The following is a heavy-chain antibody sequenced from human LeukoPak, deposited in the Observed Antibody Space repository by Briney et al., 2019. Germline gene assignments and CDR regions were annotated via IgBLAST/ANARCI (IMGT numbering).Heavy chain of an antibody. D-gene: IGHD3-3*01. CDR3: ARDTITIFGVVTPAGAFDI. V-gene: IGHV4-39*07. CDR2: IYYSGST. Sequence: SETLSLTCTVSGGSISSTTYYWAWIRQPPGKGLEWIGSIYYSGSTYYNPSLKSRVIISADTSKNQFSLKLSTVTAADTAVYYCARDTITIFGVVTPAGAFDIWGQGTMVTVSS. J-gene: IGHJ3*02. CDR1: GGSISSTTYY.